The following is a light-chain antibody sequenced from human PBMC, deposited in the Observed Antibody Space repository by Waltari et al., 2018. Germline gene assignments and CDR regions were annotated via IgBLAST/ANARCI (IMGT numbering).Light chain of an antibody. Sequence: IVMTQSPLSLPITPGEPASISCRSGQSLLHSNGNTYLDWYLQKPGQSPRLVISLAFNRASGVPDRFSGSGSGTDFTLQISRVEAEDVGVYYCMQSLQTPRTFGQGTKLEIK. CDR1: QSLLHSNGNTY. CDR2: LAF. V-gene: IGKV2-28*01. CDR3: MQSLQTPRT. J-gene: IGKJ1*01.